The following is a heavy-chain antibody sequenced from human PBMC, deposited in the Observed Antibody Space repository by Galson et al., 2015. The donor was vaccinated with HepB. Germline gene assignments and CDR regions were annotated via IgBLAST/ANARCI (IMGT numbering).Heavy chain of an antibody. CDR1: GLTFSNYW. J-gene: IGHJ4*02. CDR2: INGDGSSA. CDR3: ATISSYGLGTSDY. D-gene: IGHD3-10*01. V-gene: IGHV3-74*01. Sequence: SLRLSCAASGLTFSNYWMHWVRQAPGKGLVWVSRINGDGSSADYAGAVKGRFTVSRDNAKNTLYLQMNSLRAEDTALYYCATISSYGLGTSDYWGQGTLVTVSS.